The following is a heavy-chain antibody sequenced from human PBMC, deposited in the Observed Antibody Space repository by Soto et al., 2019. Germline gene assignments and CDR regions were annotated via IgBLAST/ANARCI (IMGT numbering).Heavy chain of an antibody. Sequence: GGSLRLSCAASGFTFSSYAMHWVRQAPGKGLEWVAVISYDGSNKYYADSVKGRFTISRDNSKNTLYLQMNSLRAEDTAVYYCARDRTVTWRVGYYYGMDVWGQGTTVTVSS. V-gene: IGHV3-30-3*01. CDR1: GFTFSSYA. CDR2: ISYDGSNK. CDR3: ARDRTVTWRVGYYYGMDV. J-gene: IGHJ6*02. D-gene: IGHD4-17*01.